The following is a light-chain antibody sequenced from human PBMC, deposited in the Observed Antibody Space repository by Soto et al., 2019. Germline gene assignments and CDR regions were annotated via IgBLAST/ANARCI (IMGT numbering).Light chain of an antibody. CDR3: QQSDGSPYT. J-gene: IGKJ2*01. V-gene: IGKV1-39*01. CDR1: QTINSY. Sequence: DIQMTQSPSSLSASVGDAVTITCRASQTINSYLNWYQQRPGKAPKLLICVASTLQSGVPLRFSGSGFGTDFTLTITSVQPEDFATYYCQQSDGSPYTFGQGTKLEIK. CDR2: VAS.